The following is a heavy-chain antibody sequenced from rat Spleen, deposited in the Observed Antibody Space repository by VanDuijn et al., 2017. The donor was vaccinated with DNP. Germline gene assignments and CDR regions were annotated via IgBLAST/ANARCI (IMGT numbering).Heavy chain of an antibody. CDR3: ATHDNFDY. J-gene: IGHJ2*01. Sequence: EVQLVESGGGLVQPGNSLKLSCAASGFTFSDYAMAWVRQSPKKGLEWVATIIYDGSSTYYRDSVKGRFTITRDNAKSTLYLQMDSLRSEDTATYYCATHDNFDYWGQGVMVTVSS. CDR1: GFTFSDYA. CDR2: IIYDGSST. V-gene: IGHV5S10*01.